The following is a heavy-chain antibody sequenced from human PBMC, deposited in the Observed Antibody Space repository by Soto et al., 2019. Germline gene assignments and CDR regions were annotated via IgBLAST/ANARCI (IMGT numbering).Heavy chain of an antibody. D-gene: IGHD2-15*01. J-gene: IGHJ6*02. CDR1: GGSISSGGYY. CDR2: IYYSGRT. CDR3: ARYPDSLDYYYYGRDV. V-gene: IGHV4-31*03. Sequence: QVQLQESGPGLVKPSQTLSLTCTVSGGSISSGGYYWSWIRQPPGKGLEWIGYIYYSGRTYYNPSLKSRVTISVDTSKNQFSLKLSSVTAADTAVYYCARYPDSLDYYYYGRDVWGQGTTVTVSS.